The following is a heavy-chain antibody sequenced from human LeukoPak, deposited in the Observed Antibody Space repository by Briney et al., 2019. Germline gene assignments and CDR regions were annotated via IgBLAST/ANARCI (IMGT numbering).Heavy chain of an antibody. V-gene: IGHV3-74*01. CDR2: TNRDGSST. CDR3: ARDSVEWYIFEY. J-gene: IGHJ4*02. Sequence: GGSLRLSCAASGFTFSGYWMHWVRQAPGKGPVWVARTNRDGSSTAYADSVKGRFTISKDNAKNTLYLLMNSLRAEDTAVYYCARDSVEWYIFEYWGQGTLVTVSS. D-gene: IGHD3-3*01. CDR1: GFTFSGYW.